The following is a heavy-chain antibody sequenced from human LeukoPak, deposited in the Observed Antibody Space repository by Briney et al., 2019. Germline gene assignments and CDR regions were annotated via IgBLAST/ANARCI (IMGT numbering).Heavy chain of an antibody. CDR2: INTNTGNP. CDR1: GYTFTSYA. CDR3: ARDLGSYYDSSGPGRKYFQH. J-gene: IGHJ1*01. D-gene: IGHD3-22*01. V-gene: IGHV7-4-1*02. Sequence: ASVKVSCKASGYTFTSYAMNWVRQAPGQGLEWMGWINTNTGNPTYAQGFTGRFVFSLDTSVSTAYLQISSLKAEDTAVYYCARDLGSYYDSSGPGRKYFQHWGQGTLVTVSS.